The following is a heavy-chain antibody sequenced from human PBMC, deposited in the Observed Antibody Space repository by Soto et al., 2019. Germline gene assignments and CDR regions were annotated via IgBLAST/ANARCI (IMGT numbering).Heavy chain of an antibody. J-gene: IGHJ5*02. CDR3: ATVATHSYNWVDP. CDR1: GFTFSTYW. D-gene: IGHD3-3*02. V-gene: IGHV3-74*01. Sequence: EVHLVESGGGLVQPGGSLRLSCAASGFTFSTYWMHWVRQAPGKGLVWVSRINADGTTTTYADSVKGRFTISRENAKNTLYLKMNSLRAEAPAVYFCATVATHSYNWVDPWGQGTLVTISS. CDR2: INADGTTT.